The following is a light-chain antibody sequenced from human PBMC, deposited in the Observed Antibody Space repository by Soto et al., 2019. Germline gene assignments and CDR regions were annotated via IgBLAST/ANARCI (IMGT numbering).Light chain of an antibody. Sequence: QSALTQPPSASGSPGQSVTISCTGTSSDVGGYNYVSWYQQHPGKAPKLMIYEVSKRPSGVPDRFSGSKSGTTASLPVSGLQAEDEADYYCSSYAGSNGVVFGGGTKLTVL. CDR2: EVS. CDR1: SSDVGGYNY. J-gene: IGLJ2*01. V-gene: IGLV2-8*01. CDR3: SSYAGSNGVV.